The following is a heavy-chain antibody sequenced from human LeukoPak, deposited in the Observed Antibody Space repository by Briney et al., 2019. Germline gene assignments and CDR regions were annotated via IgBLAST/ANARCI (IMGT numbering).Heavy chain of an antibody. CDR2: ISSSSSYI. V-gene: IGHV3-21*01. CDR1: GFTFSSYR. D-gene: IGHD4-11*01. Sequence: GGSLRLSCAASGFTFSSYRMNWVRQAPGEGLEWVSFISSSSSYIDYADSVKGRFTISRDNAKNSLYLQMNSLRAEDTAVYYCVRDSYSDYFDYWGQGTLVTVSS. J-gene: IGHJ4*02. CDR3: VRDSYSDYFDY.